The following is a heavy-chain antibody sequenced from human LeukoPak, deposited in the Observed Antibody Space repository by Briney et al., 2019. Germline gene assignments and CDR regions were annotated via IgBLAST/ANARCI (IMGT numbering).Heavy chain of an antibody. CDR3: ARVKEPAADYYYYMDV. J-gene: IGHJ6*03. V-gene: IGHV1-18*01. CDR1: GYTFTSYG. CDR2: ISAYNGNT. Sequence: ASVKVSCKASGYTFTSYGISWVRQAPGQGLEWMGWISAYNGNTNYAQKLQGRVTMTTDTSTSTAYMELRSLRSDDTAGYYCARVKEPAADYYYYMDVWGKGTTVTVSS. D-gene: IGHD2-2*01.